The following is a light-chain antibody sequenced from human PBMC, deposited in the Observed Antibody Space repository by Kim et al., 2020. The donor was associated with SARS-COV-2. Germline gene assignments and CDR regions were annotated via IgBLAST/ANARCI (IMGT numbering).Light chain of an antibody. J-gene: IGKJ2*01. CDR2: AAS. Sequence: DIQMTQSPSAMSASVDRVTITCRASQGISNYLAWFQQKPGKVPERLIYAASNLQSGVPSRFSGSGSGTEFTLTIISLQPEDFATYYCLQHKRFPYTFGQGTKLEI. CDR3: LQHKRFPYT. CDR1: QGISNY. V-gene: IGKV1-17*03.